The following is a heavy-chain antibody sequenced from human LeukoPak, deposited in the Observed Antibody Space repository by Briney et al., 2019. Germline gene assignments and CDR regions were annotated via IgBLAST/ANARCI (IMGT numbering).Heavy chain of an antibody. CDR3: ARRGLDGYNYPH. CDR2: IIPIFGTG. D-gene: IGHD5-24*01. CDR1: GGNFNTYA. V-gene: IGHV1-69*06. J-gene: IGHJ1*01. Sequence: SVKVSCKASGGNFNTYAISWVRQAPGQGLEWMGGIIPIFGTGNYAQKFQGRVTITADKSTSTAYMELSSLRSEDTAVYYCARRGLDGYNYPHWGQGTLVTVSS.